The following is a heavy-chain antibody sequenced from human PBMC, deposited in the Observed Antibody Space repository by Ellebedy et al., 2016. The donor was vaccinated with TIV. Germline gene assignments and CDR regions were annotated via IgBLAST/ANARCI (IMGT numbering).Heavy chain of an antibody. CDR1: GGSISSSSYY. CDR3: ARDKGEQWLVSPSTFDY. Sequence: SETLSLXCTVSGGSISSSSYYWGWLRQPPGKGLEWIGSIYYSGSTYYNPSLKSRVTISVDTSKNQFSLKLSSVTAADTAVYYCARDKGEQWLVSPSTFDYWGQGTLVTVSS. CDR2: IYYSGST. V-gene: IGHV4-39*07. J-gene: IGHJ4*02. D-gene: IGHD6-19*01.